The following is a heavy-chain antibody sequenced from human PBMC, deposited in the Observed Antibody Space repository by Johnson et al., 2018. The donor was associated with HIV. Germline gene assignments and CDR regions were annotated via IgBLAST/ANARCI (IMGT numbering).Heavy chain of an antibody. CDR1: GFTFSNYW. D-gene: IGHD3-3*01. Sequence: EVQLVESGGGLVQPGGSLRLSCAASGFTFSNYWMSWVRQAPGKGLEWVANIKQDGSEKYYVDSVKGRFTISRDNAKNSLYLQMNSLRAEDTAVYYCARDNGDTIFGVGIREGAFDIWGQGTMVTVSS. CDR3: ARDNGDTIFGVGIREGAFDI. V-gene: IGHV3-7*01. CDR2: IKQDGSEK. J-gene: IGHJ3*02.